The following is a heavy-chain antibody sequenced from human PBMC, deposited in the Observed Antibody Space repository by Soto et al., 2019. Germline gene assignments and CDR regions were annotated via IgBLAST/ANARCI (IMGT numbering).Heavy chain of an antibody. CDR3: AAGIWSGYYSNYYYYMDV. V-gene: IGHV1-24*01. J-gene: IGHJ6*03. D-gene: IGHD3-3*01. CDR2: FDPEDGET. Sequence: GASVKVSCKVSGYTLTELSMHWVRQAPGKGLEWMGGFDPEDGETIYAQKFQGRVTMTEDTSTDTAYMELSSLRSEDTAVYYCAAGIWSGYYSNYYYYMDVWGKGTTVTVS. CDR1: GYTLTELS.